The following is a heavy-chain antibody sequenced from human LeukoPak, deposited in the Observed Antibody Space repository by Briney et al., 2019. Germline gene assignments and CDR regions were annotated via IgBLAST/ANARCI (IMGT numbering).Heavy chain of an antibody. CDR3: ATKTAFDY. CDR1: GFTFSSYG. D-gene: IGHD5-18*01. Sequence: PGGSLRLSCAASGFTFSSYGMNWVRQAPGKGLEWVAVISYDGSNKYYTDSVKGRFTISRDNSKNTLYLQMSSLRAEDTAVYYCATKTAFDYWGQGALVTVSS. J-gene: IGHJ4*02. V-gene: IGHV3-30*03. CDR2: ISYDGSNK.